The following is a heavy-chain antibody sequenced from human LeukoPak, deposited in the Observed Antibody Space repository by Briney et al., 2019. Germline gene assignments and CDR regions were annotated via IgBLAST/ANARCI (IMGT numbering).Heavy chain of an antibody. CDR2: IYYSGST. J-gene: IGHJ3*02. V-gene: IGHV4-61*10. CDR1: GGSISSGSYY. Sequence: SQTLSLTCTVSGGSISSGSYYWSWIRQPAGKGLEWIGYIYYSGSTNYNPSLKSRVTISVDTSKNQFSLKLSSVTAADTAVYYCARDNIRYDAFDIWGQGTMVTVSS. CDR3: ARDNIRYDAFDI. D-gene: IGHD1-14*01.